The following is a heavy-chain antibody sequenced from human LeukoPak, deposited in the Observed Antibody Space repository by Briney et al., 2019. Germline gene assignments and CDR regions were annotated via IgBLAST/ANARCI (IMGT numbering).Heavy chain of an antibody. CDR2: IIPILGIA. Sequence: SVKVSCKASGCTFSSYAISWVRQAPGQGLEWMGRIIPILGIANYAQKFQGRVTITADESTSTTYMELSSLRSEDTAVYYCARDPTYYYDGREDVFDSWGQGTMVTASS. J-gene: IGHJ3*02. V-gene: IGHV1-69*04. D-gene: IGHD3-22*01. CDR3: ARDPTYYYDGREDVFDS. CDR1: GCTFSSYA.